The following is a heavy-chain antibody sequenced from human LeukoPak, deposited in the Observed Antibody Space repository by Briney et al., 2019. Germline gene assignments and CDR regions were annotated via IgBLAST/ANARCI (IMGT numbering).Heavy chain of an antibody. J-gene: IGHJ4*02. Sequence: GASVKVSCKASGYTFTSYAMNWVRQAPGQGLEWMGGIIPIFGTANYAQKFQGRVTITADESTSTAYMELSSLRSEDTAVYYCARGSEVATILGGYFDYWGQGTLVTVSS. D-gene: IGHD5-24*01. V-gene: IGHV1-69*13. CDR2: IIPIFGTA. CDR3: ARGSEVATILGGYFDY. CDR1: GYTFTSYA.